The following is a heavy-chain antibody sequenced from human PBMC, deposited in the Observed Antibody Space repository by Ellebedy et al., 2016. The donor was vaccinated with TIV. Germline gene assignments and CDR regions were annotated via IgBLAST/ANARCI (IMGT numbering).Heavy chain of an antibody. CDR3: ASSRYHYYLGNTIFAY. Sequence: PGGSLRLSCAASGFTFSSYAMSWVRQAPGKGLEWVSGINANGVSIAYADSVKGRFTISRDNSKDTLFLQMNSLRADDTTVYYCASSRYHYYLGNTIFAYWGQGALVTVSS. CDR2: INANGVSI. CDR1: GFTFSSYA. D-gene: IGHD3-10*01. J-gene: IGHJ4*02. V-gene: IGHV3-23*01.